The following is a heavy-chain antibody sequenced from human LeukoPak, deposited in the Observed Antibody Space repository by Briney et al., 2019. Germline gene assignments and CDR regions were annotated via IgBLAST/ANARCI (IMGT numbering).Heavy chain of an antibody. CDR3: ARVGGDYADAFDI. D-gene: IGHD2-21*02. J-gene: IGHJ3*02. CDR2: IYYSGST. CDR1: GGSISSSSYY. V-gene: IGHV4-39*07. Sequence: SETLSLTCTVSGGSISSSSYYWGWIRQPPGKGLEWIGSIYYSGSTYYNPSLKSRVTISVDTSKNQFSLKLSSVTAADTAVYYCARVGGDYADAFDIWGQGTMVTVSS.